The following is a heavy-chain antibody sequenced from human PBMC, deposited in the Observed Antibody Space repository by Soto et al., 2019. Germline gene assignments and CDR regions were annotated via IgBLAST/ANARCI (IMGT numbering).Heavy chain of an antibody. V-gene: IGHV4-59*01. J-gene: IGHJ4*02. Sequence: PSETLSLTCTISGGSISNSYWSWIRQPPGEGLEWIGYIFYSGSTNYNPSLKSRVTISVDTSKNQFSLKLSSVTAADTAVYYCARLPDIVVVPAAINYFDYWGQGALVTVSS. CDR3: ARLPDIVVVPAAINYFDY. CDR1: GGSISNSY. CDR2: IFYSGST. D-gene: IGHD2-2*01.